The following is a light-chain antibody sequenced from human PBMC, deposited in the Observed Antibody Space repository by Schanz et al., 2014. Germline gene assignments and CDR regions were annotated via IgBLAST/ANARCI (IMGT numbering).Light chain of an antibody. CDR1: QSVSSN. CDR2: GAS. Sequence: EIVMTQSPATLSVSPGERATLSCRASQSVSSNLAWYQQKPGQAPRLVIYGASTRAAGVPARFRGGGSGRDFTLTISRLEREDSAVYFCQQSGSSPPVTFGQGTRLEIK. J-gene: IGKJ5*01. CDR3: QQSGSSPPVT. V-gene: IGKV3-15*01.